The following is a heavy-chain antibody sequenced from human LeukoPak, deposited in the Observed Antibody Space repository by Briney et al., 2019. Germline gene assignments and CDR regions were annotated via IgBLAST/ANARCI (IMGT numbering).Heavy chain of an antibody. CDR3: ARTLYIAAVPGGFDY. D-gene: IGHD6-13*01. CDR2: IRYDGSNK. Sequence: GGSLRLSCAASGFTFSSHGMHWVRQAPGKGLEWVAFIRYDGSNKYYADSVKGRFTISRDNSKNTLYLQMNSLRADDTALYYCARTLYIAAVPGGFDYWGQGTLVTVSS. CDR1: GFTFSSHG. V-gene: IGHV3-30*02. J-gene: IGHJ4*02.